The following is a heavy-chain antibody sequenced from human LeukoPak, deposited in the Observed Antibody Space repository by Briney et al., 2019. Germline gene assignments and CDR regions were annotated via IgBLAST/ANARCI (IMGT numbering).Heavy chain of an antibody. D-gene: IGHD2-15*01. J-gene: IGHJ4*02. CDR2: IYHTGST. CDR3: ARVYCSGGSCYINRYYFDY. V-gene: IGHV4-38-2*01. Sequence: SETLSLTCAVYGGSFSGYYWGWIRQPPGKGLEWIGSIYHTGSTYYNPSLKSRVSISVDTSKNQLSLNLSSVTAADTAVYYCARVYCSGGSCYINRYYFDYWGQGTLVTVSS. CDR1: GGSFSGYY.